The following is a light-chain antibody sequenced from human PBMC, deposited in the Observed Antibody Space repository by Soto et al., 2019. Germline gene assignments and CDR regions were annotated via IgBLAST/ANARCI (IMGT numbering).Light chain of an antibody. CDR1: SSDVGAYNY. CDR3: KSYTTTSTYV. Sequence: QSVLTQPASVSGSPGQSIAISCTGTSSDVGAYNYVSWYQQPPGKAPKLMIYAVSNRPSGVSDRFSGSKSGNTASLTISGLQTEDEPDYHCKSYTTTSTYVFRTGTKVTVL. V-gene: IGLV2-14*01. J-gene: IGLJ1*01. CDR2: AVS.